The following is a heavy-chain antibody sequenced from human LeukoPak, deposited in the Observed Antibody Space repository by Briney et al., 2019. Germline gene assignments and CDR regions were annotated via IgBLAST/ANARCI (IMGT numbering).Heavy chain of an antibody. V-gene: IGHV4-39*01. J-gene: IGHJ4*02. CDR3: ARRTITVAAIDY. CDR1: GGSLSSSSYY. CDR2: IYYGGST. Sequence: PSETLSLTCTVSGGSLSSSSYYWGWIRQPPGQGLEWLGSIYYGGSTYYNPSLKTRVTISVDTSKNQFSLKLDSVTAADTAVYYGARRTITVAAIDYWGQGTLVTVSS. D-gene: IGHD6-19*01.